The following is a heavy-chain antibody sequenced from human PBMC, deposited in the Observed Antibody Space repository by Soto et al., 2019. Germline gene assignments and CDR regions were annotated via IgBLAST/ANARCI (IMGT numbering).Heavy chain of an antibody. Sequence: PSETLSLTCAIYGGSFSGFYWSWIRQPPGKGLEWIGEINDSGTTNYNPSLKSRVTISADTSKTHFSLRLTSVTAADTAVYYCARETGQKVYSHYGMDVWGQGTTVTVSS. CDR2: INDSGTT. CDR1: GGSFSGFY. CDR3: ARETGQKVYSHYGMDV. J-gene: IGHJ6*02. V-gene: IGHV4-34*01.